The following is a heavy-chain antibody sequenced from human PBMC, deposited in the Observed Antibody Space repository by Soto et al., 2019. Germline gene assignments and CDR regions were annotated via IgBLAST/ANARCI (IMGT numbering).Heavy chain of an antibody. J-gene: IGHJ3*02. CDR2: IKQDGSEK. CDR1: GFTFSSYW. Sequence: GGSLRLSCAASGFTFSSYWMSWVRQAPGKGLEWVANIKQDGSEKYYVDSVKGRFTISRDNAKNSLYLQMNSLRAEDTAVYYWARDVMITFGGVIAKGYDAFDIWGQGTMVTVSS. CDR3: ARDVMITFGGVIAKGYDAFDI. V-gene: IGHV3-7*01. D-gene: IGHD3-16*02.